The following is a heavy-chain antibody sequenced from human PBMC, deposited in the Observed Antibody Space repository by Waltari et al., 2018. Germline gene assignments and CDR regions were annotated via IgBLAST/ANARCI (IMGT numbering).Heavy chain of an antibody. D-gene: IGHD2-2*01. CDR1: GASISNYY. J-gene: IGHJ4*02. V-gene: IGHV4-4*07. Sequence: QVQLQESGPGLVKPSETLSLTCTVSGASISNYYWSWIRQPAGKGLEWIGRIYTSGTTNYNPSLKSRVTMSVDTSKNQFSLNLSSVTAADTAVYYCARGIGYCTSTNCYPRPLYFDYWGQGTLVTVSS. CDR3: ARGIGYCTSTNCYPRPLYFDY. CDR2: IYTSGTT.